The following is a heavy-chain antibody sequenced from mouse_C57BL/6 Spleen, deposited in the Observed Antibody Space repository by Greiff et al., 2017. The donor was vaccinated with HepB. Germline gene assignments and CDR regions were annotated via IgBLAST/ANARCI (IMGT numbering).Heavy chain of an antibody. J-gene: IGHJ1*03. V-gene: IGHV1-85*01. CDR2: IYPRDGST. Sequence: QVQLQQSGPELVKPGASVKLSCKASGYTFTSYDINWVKQRPGQGLEWIGCIYPRDGSTKYKEKFKGKATLTVDTSSSTAYMELHSLASEDSAVFFCARLPCSNYPSYWYFDVWGTGTTVTVSS. CDR1: GYTFTSYD. CDR3: ARLPCSNYPSYWYFDV. D-gene: IGHD2-5*01.